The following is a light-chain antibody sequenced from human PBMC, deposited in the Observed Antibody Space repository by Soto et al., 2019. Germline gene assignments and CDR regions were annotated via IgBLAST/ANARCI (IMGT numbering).Light chain of an antibody. Sequence: DIQMTQSPSSLSASVGERVTIRCRASLGIANYVLRYQQKPGKAPELLIYAVSYLQSGVPSRFSGSGSGTDFTLTISSLQPEDFATYYCQQLNSYPWTFGQGTKVDIK. J-gene: IGKJ1*01. CDR3: QQLNSYPWT. CDR2: AVS. V-gene: IGKV1-9*01. CDR1: LGIANY.